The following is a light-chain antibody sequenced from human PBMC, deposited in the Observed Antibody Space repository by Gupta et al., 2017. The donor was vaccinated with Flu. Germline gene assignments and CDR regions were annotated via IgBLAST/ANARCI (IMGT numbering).Light chain of an antibody. J-gene: IGLJ2*01. CDR3: PAWDDSLNSPV. V-gene: IGLV1-44*01. CDR1: SSYIGSNT. CDR2: SNN. Sequence: QSVLTQPPSASGTPGQRVTSSCSGSSSYIGSNTVNWYQQLPGTAPKLLIYSNNQRPSGVPDRFSGSKSGTSASLTITGLQSEDEAAYYCPAWDDSLNSPVFGGGTKLTVL.